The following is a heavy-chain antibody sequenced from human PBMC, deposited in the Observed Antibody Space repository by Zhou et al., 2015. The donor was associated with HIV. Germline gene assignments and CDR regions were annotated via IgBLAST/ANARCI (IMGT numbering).Heavy chain of an antibody. V-gene: IGHV1-69*08. D-gene: IGHD3-10*01. J-gene: IGHJ4*02. CDR2: IIPILGIA. CDR1: GGTFSSYT. CDR3: ARENYGSGSYYSYFDY. Sequence: QVQLVQSGAEVKKPGSSVKVSCKASGGTFSSYTISWVRQAPGQGLEWMGRIIPILGIANYAQKFQGRVTITADKSTSTAYMELSSLRSEDTAVYYCARENYGSGSYYSYFDYWGQGTLVTVSS.